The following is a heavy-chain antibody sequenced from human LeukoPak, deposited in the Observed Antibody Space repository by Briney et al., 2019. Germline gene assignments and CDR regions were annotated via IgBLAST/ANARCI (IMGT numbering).Heavy chain of an antibody. V-gene: IGHV1-69*13. CDR3: AREWRDGATQLFRHAFDI. J-gene: IGHJ3*02. CDR1: GGTFSSYA. CDR2: IIPIFGTA. D-gene: IGHD5-24*01. Sequence: SVKVSCKASGGTFSSYAISWVRQAPGQGLEWMGGIIPIFGTANYAQKFQGRVTITADESTSTAYRELSSLRSEDTAVYYCAREWRDGATQLFRHAFDIWGQGTMVTVSS.